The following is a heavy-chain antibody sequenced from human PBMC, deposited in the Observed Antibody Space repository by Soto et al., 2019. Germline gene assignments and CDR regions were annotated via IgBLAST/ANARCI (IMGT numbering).Heavy chain of an antibody. Sequence: SETLSLTCAVYGGSFTDYYWNWIRQPPGKGLEWIGEIHHTGTINYNPSFKSRVTISVDTSKNQFSLKMKSVNAADTAVYYCARFEVGTTTRDYWGQGTLVTVAS. CDR1: GGSFTDYY. CDR3: ARFEVGTTTRDY. J-gene: IGHJ4*02. CDR2: IHHTGTI. V-gene: IGHV4-34*01. D-gene: IGHD3-3*01.